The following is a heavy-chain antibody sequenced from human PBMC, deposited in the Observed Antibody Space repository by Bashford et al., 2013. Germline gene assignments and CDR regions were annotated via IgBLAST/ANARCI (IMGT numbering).Heavy chain of an antibody. D-gene: IGHD6-19*01. V-gene: IGHV3-53*01. CDR2: IYSGGNT. Sequence: VRQAPGKGLEWVSVIYSGGNTYYADSVKGRFTISRDSSKNTLYLQMNSLRVEDTAVYYCARKAVAGGYWGQGTLVTVSS. CDR3: ARKAVAGGY. J-gene: IGHJ4*02.